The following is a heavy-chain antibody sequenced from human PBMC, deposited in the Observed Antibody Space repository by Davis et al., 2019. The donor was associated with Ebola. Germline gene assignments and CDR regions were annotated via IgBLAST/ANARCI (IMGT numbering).Heavy chain of an antibody. CDR1: GYTFTSYG. D-gene: IGHD2-2*01. J-gene: IGHJ4*02. CDR3: ARGYCSSTSWGCRMLDY. Sequence: ASVKVSCKASGYTFTSYGISWVRQAPGQGLEWMGWISAYNGNTNYAQKLQGRVTMTTDTSTSTAYMELRSLRSDDTAVYYCARGYCSSTSWGCRMLDYWGQGTLVTVSS. CDR2: ISAYNGNT. V-gene: IGHV1-18*01.